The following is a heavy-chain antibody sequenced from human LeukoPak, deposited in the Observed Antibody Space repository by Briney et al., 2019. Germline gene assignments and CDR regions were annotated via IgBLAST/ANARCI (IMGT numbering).Heavy chain of an antibody. CDR1: GGSFSGYY. CDR2: INHSGSI. CDR3: ARGRSLDFDY. Sequence: PSETLSLTCAVYGGSFSGYYWSWIRQPPGKGLEWIGEINHSGSINYNPSLKSRVTISVDTSKNQFSLKLSSVTAADTAVYYCARGRSLDFDYWGQGTLVTVSS. V-gene: IGHV4-34*01. J-gene: IGHJ4*02.